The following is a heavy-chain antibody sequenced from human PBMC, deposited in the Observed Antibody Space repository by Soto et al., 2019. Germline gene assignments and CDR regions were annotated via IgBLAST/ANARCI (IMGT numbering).Heavy chain of an antibody. CDR3: ARDLGDYSNYGWESPTSYGMDV. J-gene: IGHJ6*02. CDR2: IYYSGRT. Sequence: QVQLQESGPGLVEPSQTLSLTCTVSGGSISSGGYYWSWIRQHPGKGLEWIGYIYYSGRTYYNPSLKSRVTIPVDTSKNQFSLKLSSVTAADTAVYYCARDLGDYSNYGWESPTSYGMDVWGQGTTVTVSS. V-gene: IGHV4-31*03. CDR1: GGSISSGGYY. D-gene: IGHD4-4*01.